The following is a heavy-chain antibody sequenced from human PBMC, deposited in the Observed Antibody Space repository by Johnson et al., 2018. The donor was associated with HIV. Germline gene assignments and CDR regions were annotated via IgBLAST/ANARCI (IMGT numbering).Heavy chain of an antibody. CDR3: AKDRSRLHDAFDI. CDR1: GFTFSSYD. CDR2: IGTAGDT. J-gene: IGHJ3*02. V-gene: IGHV3-13*01. Sequence: VQLVESGGGLVQPGGSLRLSCAASGFTFSSYDMHWVRQATGKGLEWVSAIGTAGDTYYPGSVKGRFTISRENAKNTLYLQMNTLGPEDTAVYYCAKDRSRLHDAFDIWGQGTMVTVSS. D-gene: IGHD5-24*01.